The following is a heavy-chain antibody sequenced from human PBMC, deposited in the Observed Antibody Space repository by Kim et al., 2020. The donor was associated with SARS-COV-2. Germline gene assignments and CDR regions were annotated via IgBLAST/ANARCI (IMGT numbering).Heavy chain of an antibody. CDR3: ARRIAAAGTFGMDV. D-gene: IGHD6-13*01. Sequence: ASVKVSCKASGYTFTSYAMHWVRQAPGQRLEWMGWINAGNGNTKYSQKFQGRVTITRDTSASTAYMELSSLRSEDTAVYYCARRIAAAGTFGMDVWGQGTTVTVSS. V-gene: IGHV1-3*01. CDR2: INAGNGNT. CDR1: GYTFTSYA. J-gene: IGHJ6*02.